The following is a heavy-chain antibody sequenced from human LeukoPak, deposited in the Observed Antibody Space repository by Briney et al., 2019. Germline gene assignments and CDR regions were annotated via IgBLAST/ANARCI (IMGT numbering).Heavy chain of an antibody. V-gene: IGHV1-46*01. Sequence: ASVKVSCKASGYTFTTYYIHWVRQAPGQGLEWMGIINPSGGSASYAQKFQGRVTMTRDTSTSTVYMELSSLKSEDTAVYYCARKYSSSLGCLDYWGQGTLVTVSS. CDR3: ARKYSSSLGCLDY. CDR1: GYTFTTYY. J-gene: IGHJ4*02. D-gene: IGHD6-6*01. CDR2: INPSGGSA.